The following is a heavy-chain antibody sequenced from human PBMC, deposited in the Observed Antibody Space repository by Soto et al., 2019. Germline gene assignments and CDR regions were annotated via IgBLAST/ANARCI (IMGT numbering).Heavy chain of an antibody. CDR3: AGVPWFRGMDV. CDR1: GXXXXXXXXA. Sequence: WQTLSLTXXLSGXXXXXXXXAXIWIRQSPSRGLEWLGRTYYRSKWSNDYAVSVKSRITINPDTSKNQFSLHLNSVTPEDTAVYYCAGVPWFRGMDVWGQGTPVTVSS. J-gene: IGHJ6*02. D-gene: IGHD3-10*01. CDR2: TYYRSKWSN. V-gene: IGHV6-1*01.